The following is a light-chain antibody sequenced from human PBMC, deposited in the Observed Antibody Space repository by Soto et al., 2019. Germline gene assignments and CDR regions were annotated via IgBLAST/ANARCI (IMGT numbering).Light chain of an antibody. CDR3: QQRSNWPLT. Sequence: EIVLTQSTATLSLSPGERATLSCRASQSISIYLAWYQQKPGQAPRVLIYDAYNRATGIPARFSGSGSGTDFTLTISSLEPEDFAVYYCQQRSNWPLTFGGGTRVEIK. J-gene: IGKJ4*01. CDR2: DAY. CDR1: QSISIY. V-gene: IGKV3-11*01.